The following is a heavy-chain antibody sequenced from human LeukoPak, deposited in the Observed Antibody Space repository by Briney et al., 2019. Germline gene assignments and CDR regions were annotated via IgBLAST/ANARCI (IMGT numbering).Heavy chain of an antibody. CDR3: AGEAVAGTDY. CDR1: GFTFSSYS. V-gene: IGHV3-48*01. J-gene: IGHJ4*02. Sequence: GGSLRLSCAASGFTFSSYSMNWVRQAPGKGLEWISYIRSSSRTIYYADSVKGRFTISRDNAKNSLFLQMNSLRAEDTAVYYCAGEAVAGTDYWGQGTLVTVSS. CDR2: IRSSSRTI. D-gene: IGHD6-19*01.